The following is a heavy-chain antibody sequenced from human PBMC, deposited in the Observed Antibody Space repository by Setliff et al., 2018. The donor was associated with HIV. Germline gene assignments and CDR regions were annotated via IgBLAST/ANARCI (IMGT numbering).Heavy chain of an antibody. CDR1: GGSINSTSYN. Sequence: SETLSLTCIVSGGSINSTSYNWGWVCQSPGKGLEWIGSINYSGTTYKNPPLKSRVTMSVDTAKNQFSLKLSSVTAADTAVYYCARPSAGGGYNYWYFDLWGRGTLVTVS. D-gene: IGHD5-12*01. CDR2: INYSGTT. V-gene: IGHV4-39*01. CDR3: ARPSAGGGYNYWYFDL. J-gene: IGHJ2*01.